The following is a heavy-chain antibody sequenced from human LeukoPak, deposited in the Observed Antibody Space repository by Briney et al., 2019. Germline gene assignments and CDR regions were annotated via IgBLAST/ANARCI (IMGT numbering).Heavy chain of an antibody. Sequence: GGSLRLSCAASGFTFSDCYMSWIRQAPGKGLEWVSYISSTSSYTNYADSVKGRFTISRDNTKNSLYLQMNSLRAEDTAVYYCARDRGYSSGWYSAFDIWGQGTMVTVSS. CDR2: ISSTSSYT. D-gene: IGHD6-19*01. J-gene: IGHJ3*02. CDR1: GFTFSDCY. V-gene: IGHV3-11*06. CDR3: ARDRGYSSGWYSAFDI.